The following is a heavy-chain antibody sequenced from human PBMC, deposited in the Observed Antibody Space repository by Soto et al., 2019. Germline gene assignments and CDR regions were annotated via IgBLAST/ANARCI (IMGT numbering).Heavy chain of an antibody. V-gene: IGHV3-30-3*01. CDR2: ISYDGSNK. J-gene: IGHJ6*02. CDR3: ARDLPDYGDYLTDYYYYGMDV. Sequence: PGGSLRLSCAASGFTFSSYAMHWVRQAPGKGLEWVAVISYDGSNKYYADSVKGRFTISRDNSKNTLYLQMNSLRAEDTAVYYCARDLPDYGDYLTDYYYYGMDVWGQGTTVTVSS. CDR1: GFTFSSYA. D-gene: IGHD4-17*01.